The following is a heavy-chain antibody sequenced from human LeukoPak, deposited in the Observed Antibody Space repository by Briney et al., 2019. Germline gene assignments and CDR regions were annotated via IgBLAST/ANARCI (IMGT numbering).Heavy chain of an antibody. V-gene: IGHV3-7*01. CDR1: GFPFRTYW. J-gene: IGHJ4*02. Sequence: GGSLRLSCAPPGFPFRTYWMSWVRQPPEKGREFVANIKQDGSVKNYMDSLKGRSTISRDNARESLYLEINSLRADDTAVYYCARDPESSAFDLWGQGALVTVSS. D-gene: IGHD5/OR15-5a*01. CDR3: ARDPESSAFDL. CDR2: IKQDGSVK.